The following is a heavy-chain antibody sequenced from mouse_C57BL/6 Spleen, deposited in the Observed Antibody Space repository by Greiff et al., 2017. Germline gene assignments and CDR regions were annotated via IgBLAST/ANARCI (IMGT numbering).Heavy chain of an antibody. V-gene: IGHV5-6*01. CDR1: GFTFSSYG. CDR3: ARPPTVVATVYAMDY. D-gene: IGHD1-1*01. CDR2: ISSGGSYT. Sequence: EVQLVESGGDLVKPGGSLKLSCAASGFTFSSYGMSWVRQTPDKRLEWVATISSGGSYTYYPDSVKGRFTITRDNAKNTLYLQMSSLKTEYTAMYYCARPPTVVATVYAMDYWGQGTSVTVSS. J-gene: IGHJ4*01.